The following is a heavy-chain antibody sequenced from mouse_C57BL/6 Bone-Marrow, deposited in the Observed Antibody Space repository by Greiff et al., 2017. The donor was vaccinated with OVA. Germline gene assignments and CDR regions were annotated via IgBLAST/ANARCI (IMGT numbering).Heavy chain of an antibody. V-gene: IGHV1-15*01. CDR3: TGREAYYYGSSPYYFDY. CDR1: GYTFTDYE. J-gene: IGHJ2*01. CDR2: IDPETGGT. Sequence: VQLMESGAELVRPGASVTLSCKASGYTFTDYEMHWVKQTPVHGLEWIGAIDPETGGTAYNQKFKGKAILTADKSSSTAYMELRSLTSEDSAVYYCTGREAYYYGSSPYYFDYWGQGTTLTVSS. D-gene: IGHD1-1*01.